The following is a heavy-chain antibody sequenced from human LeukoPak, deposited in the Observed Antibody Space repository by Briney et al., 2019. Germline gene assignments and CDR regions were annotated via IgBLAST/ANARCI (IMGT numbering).Heavy chain of an antibody. J-gene: IGHJ4*02. CDR2: VYYDGNRK. CDR3: VKDQAQVYGYFDS. V-gene: IGHV3-30*02. D-gene: IGHD6-6*01. Sequence: GGSLRLSCAASGFTFSNYGMHWVRQAPGKGLEWVAFVYYDGNRKYYAASVKGRFTISRDNSRNSLYVQMNSLRTEDTAVYYCVKDQAQVYGYFDSWGLGTLVPVSS. CDR1: GFTFSNYG.